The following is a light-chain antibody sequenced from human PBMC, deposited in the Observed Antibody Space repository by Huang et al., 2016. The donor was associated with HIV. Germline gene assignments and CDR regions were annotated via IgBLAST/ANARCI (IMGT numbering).Light chain of an antibody. CDR3: QQYNKWPPYT. CDR2: GAS. Sequence: VVTQSPATLSVSPGERATLSCRASESILRNLAWYQQRPGQPPRLLIYGASVRLPGIPDRFRGSGSGTEFSLTISSLQSEDFAVYYCQQYNKWPPYTYGQGTKLEIK. J-gene: IGKJ2*01. CDR1: ESILRN. V-gene: IGKV3-15*01.